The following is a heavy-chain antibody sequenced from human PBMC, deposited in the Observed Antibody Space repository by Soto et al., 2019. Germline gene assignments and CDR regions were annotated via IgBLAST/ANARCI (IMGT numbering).Heavy chain of an antibody. D-gene: IGHD3-22*01. V-gene: IGHV3-74*01. Sequence: EVQLVESGGGLVQPGGSLRLSCAASGFTFSSYWMHWVRQAPGKGLVWVSRINSDGSSTSYADSVKGRFTISRDNAKNTLYLQMNSVRAEDTAVYYCARVRHYYDSSGYYYRWFDPWGQGTLVTVSS. CDR3: ARVRHYYDSSGYYYRWFDP. CDR2: INSDGSST. CDR1: GFTFSSYW. J-gene: IGHJ5*02.